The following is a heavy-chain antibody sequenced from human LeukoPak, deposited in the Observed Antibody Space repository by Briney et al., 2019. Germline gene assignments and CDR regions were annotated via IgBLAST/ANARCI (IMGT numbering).Heavy chain of an antibody. CDR3: ARAPIPYDRSRTDYRFDP. CDR1: GXSVSSYY. D-gene: IGHD3-16*01. J-gene: IGHJ5*02. CDR2: IYSSGNT. V-gene: IGHV4-4*07. Sequence: SETLSLTCTVSGXSVSSYYWTWIRQPAVKGREWIGRIYSSGNTDYNPSLKSRVTMSVDTSKNQFSLKLTSVTAADTAVYYCARAPIPYDRSRTDYRFDPWGQGTLVTVAS.